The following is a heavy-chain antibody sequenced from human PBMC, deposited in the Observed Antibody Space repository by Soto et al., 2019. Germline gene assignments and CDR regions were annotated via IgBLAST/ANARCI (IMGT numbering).Heavy chain of an antibody. CDR2: IYYSGST. CDR3: ASSYGSGSYYISYYGMDV. V-gene: IGHV4-39*01. Sequence: QLQLQESGPGLVKPSETLSLTCTVSGGSISSSSYYWGWIRQPPGKGLEWIGSIYYSGSTYYNPSLKSRVTISVDTSKNQFSLKLSSVTAADTAVYYCASSYGSGSYYISYYGMDVWGQGTTVTVSS. J-gene: IGHJ6*02. D-gene: IGHD3-10*01. CDR1: GGSISSSSYY.